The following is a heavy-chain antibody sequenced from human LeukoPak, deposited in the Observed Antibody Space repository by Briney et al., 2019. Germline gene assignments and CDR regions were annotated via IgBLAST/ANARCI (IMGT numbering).Heavy chain of an antibody. CDR2: IYYRGSP. Sequence: SQTLSLTCTVSGGSISRGDYYWSWIRQPPGKGLEWFGYIYYRGSPYYNPSLKRRVTIAVDTSKNQFSLKLSSVTAADTAVYYCARDASDYYDSSGYYFFDYWGQGTLVTVSS. D-gene: IGHD3-22*01. CDR1: GGSISRGDYY. V-gene: IGHV4-30-4*01. CDR3: ARDASDYYDSSGYYFFDY. J-gene: IGHJ4*02.